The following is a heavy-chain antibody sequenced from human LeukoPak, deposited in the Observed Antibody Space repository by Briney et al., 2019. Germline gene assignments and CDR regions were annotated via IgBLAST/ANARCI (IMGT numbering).Heavy chain of an antibody. CDR3: AREIRAYYYDSSGYDPPNWFDP. CDR2: IHNSGST. Sequence: PSETLSLTCTVSGGSVSSYYWSWIRQPPGEGLEWIGYIHNSGSTNYNASLKSRVTISVDTSKNQFSLKLSSVTAADTAVYYCAREIRAYYYDSSGYDPPNWFDPWGQGTLVTVSS. J-gene: IGHJ5*02. V-gene: IGHV4-59*02. D-gene: IGHD3-22*01. CDR1: GGSVSSYY.